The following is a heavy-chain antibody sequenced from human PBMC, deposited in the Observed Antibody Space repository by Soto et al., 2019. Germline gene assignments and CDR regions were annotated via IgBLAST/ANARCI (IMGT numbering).Heavy chain of an antibody. CDR1: GFTFSSYA. CDR3: ASGRRGSGYYFPHHYYAMDV. J-gene: IGHJ6*02. CDR2: ISYDGNNE. V-gene: IGHV3-30-3*01. Sequence: QVQLVESGGGVVQPGRSLRLSCAASGFTFSSYAMHWVRQAPGKGLEWVAVISYDGNNEYYADSVKGRFTISRDNSKNTLYLQMNSLRAEDTAVYYCASGRRGSGYYFPHHYYAMDVWGQGTTVTVSS. D-gene: IGHD3-22*01.